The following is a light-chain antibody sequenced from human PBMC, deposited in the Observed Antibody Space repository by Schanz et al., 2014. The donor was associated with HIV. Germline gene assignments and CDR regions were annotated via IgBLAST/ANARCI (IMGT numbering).Light chain of an antibody. J-gene: IGKJ1*01. CDR2: EVS. Sequence: DTVMTQSPLSLSVTPGQPASISCKSSQSLLHSDGRTYLYWYVQKPGQSPQPLIYEVSRRFSGVPERFSGSGSGADFTLQISRVEAEDVGIYHCMQGLHLPWTFDQGTRVDLK. V-gene: IGKV2-29*02. CDR1: QSLLHSDGRTY. CDR3: MQGLHLPWT.